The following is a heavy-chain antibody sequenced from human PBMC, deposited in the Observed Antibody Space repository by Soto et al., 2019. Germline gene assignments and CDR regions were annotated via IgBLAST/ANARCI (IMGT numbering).Heavy chain of an antibody. D-gene: IGHD4-17*01. CDR2: INPNGGST. V-gene: IGHV1-2*02. J-gene: IGHJ4*01. Sequence: ASVKVPCKASGYPFTDYFLHWVRQTPGQGPEWMGWINPNGGSTKSTQAFRARVTMTRDTSISTAYMEMTRMSSDDTAFYYCARGSGYGNYDYWGHGTLVTVSS. CDR1: GYPFTDYF. CDR3: ARGSGYGNYDY.